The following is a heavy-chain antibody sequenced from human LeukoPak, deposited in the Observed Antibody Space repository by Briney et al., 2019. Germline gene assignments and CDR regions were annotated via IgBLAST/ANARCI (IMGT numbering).Heavy chain of an antibody. V-gene: IGHV3-21*01. J-gene: IGHJ3*02. CDR2: ISSSSSYI. CDR3: ARGSRDCANGVCHAFDS. Sequence: GGSLRLSCAASGFTFSSNTMNWVRQAPGKGLGWVSTISSSSSYIYHADSVKGRFTISRDNAKKSLYLQMNSLRAEDTAVYYCARGSRDCANGVCHAFDSWGQGTVVTVSS. D-gene: IGHD2-8*01. CDR1: GFTFSSNT.